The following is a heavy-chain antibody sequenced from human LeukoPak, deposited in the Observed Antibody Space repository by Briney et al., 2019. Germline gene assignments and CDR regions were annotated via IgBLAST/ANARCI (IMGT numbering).Heavy chain of an antibody. CDR3: ARDAVTGYSSGWYKPFPFDY. V-gene: IGHV3-23*01. CDR2: ISGSGGST. D-gene: IGHD6-19*01. CDR1: GFTFSSYG. Sequence: PGGTLRLSCAASGFTFSSYGMSWVRQAPGKGLEWVSAISGSGGSTYYADSVKGRFTISRDNTKNSLYLQMNSLRVDDTAVHYCARDAVTGYSSGWYKPFPFDYWGQGSLVTVSS. J-gene: IGHJ4*02.